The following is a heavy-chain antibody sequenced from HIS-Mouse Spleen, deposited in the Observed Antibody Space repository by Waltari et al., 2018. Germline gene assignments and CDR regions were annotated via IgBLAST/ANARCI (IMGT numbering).Heavy chain of an antibody. D-gene: IGHD6-13*01. CDR2: IYYSGGT. CDR1: GGSISSSSYY. V-gene: IGHV4-39*07. CDR3: AREIPYSSSWYDWYFDL. Sequence: QLQLQESGPGLVKPSETLSLTCTVSGGSISSSSYYWGWIPQPPGKGLEWIGGIYYSGGTYYNPSLKSRVTISVDTSKNQLSLKLSSVTAADTAVYYCAREIPYSSSWYDWYFDLWGRGTLVTVSS. J-gene: IGHJ2*01.